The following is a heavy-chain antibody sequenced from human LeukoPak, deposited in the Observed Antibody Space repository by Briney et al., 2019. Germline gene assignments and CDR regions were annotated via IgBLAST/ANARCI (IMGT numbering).Heavy chain of an antibody. CDR3: ARGRGSGSYYNSFDY. Sequence: SETLSLTCTVSGGSISSYYWSWIRQPPGKGLEWIGYIYYSGSTNYNPSLKSRVTISVDTSKNQFSLKLSSVTAADTAVYYCARGRGSGSYYNSFDYWGQGTLVTVSS. CDR2: IYYSGST. J-gene: IGHJ4*02. D-gene: IGHD3-10*01. V-gene: IGHV4-59*12. CDR1: GGSISSYY.